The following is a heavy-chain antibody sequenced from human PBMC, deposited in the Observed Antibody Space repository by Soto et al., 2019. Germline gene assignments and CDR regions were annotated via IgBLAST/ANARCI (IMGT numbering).Heavy chain of an antibody. CDR2: ISYTGDT. V-gene: IGHV4-61*01. CDR1: GDSVSSDNYF. J-gene: IGHJ4*02. D-gene: IGHD3-9*01. Sequence: PSETLSLTCTVSGDSVSSDNYFWTWIRQPPGKGLEWIAYISYTGDTNYNPSLKSRVTISVEPSTNQFSLKLTSVTAADTAVYYCARASQCKSYFDCFAWLDYWGQGTLVTVSS. CDR3: ARASQCKSYFDCFAWLDY.